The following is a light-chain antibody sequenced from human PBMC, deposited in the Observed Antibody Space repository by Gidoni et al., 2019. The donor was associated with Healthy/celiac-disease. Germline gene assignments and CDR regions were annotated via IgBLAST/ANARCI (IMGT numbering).Light chain of an antibody. CDR2: GNS. J-gene: IGLJ2*01. CDR1: SSNIGAGYD. Sequence: QSVLTQPPSVSGAPGQRVTISCTGSSSNIGAGYDVPWYQQLPGTAPKLLIYGNSNRPSGVPDRFSGSKSGTSAPLAITGLQAEDEADYYCQSYDSSLSVVFGGGTKLTVL. CDR3: QSYDSSLSVV. V-gene: IGLV1-40*01.